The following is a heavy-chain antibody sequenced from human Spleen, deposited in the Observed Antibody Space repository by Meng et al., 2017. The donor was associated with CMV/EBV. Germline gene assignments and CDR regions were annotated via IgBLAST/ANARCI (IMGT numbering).Heavy chain of an antibody. D-gene: IGHD1-26*01. CDR3: ARGGYSGNYMEGGLDAFDI. V-gene: IGHV3-74*01. CDR2: ITSDGSST. J-gene: IGHJ3*02. CDR1: GFTFSSYW. Sequence: GESLKISCAASGFTFSSYWMHWVRQAPGKGLVWVSRITSDGSSTSYADSVKGRFTISRDNPKNTLYLQMNSLRAEDTAVYYCARGGYSGNYMEGGLDAFDIWGQGTMVTVSS.